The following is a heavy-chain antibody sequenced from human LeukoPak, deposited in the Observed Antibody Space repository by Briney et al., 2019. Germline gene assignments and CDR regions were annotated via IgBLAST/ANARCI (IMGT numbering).Heavy chain of an antibody. D-gene: IGHD3-22*01. CDR1: GFTFSSYE. V-gene: IGHV3-48*02. CDR3: ARAAYYYDSSGYYGGWFDP. J-gene: IGHJ5*02. Sequence: GGSLRLSCAASGFTFSSYEMNWVRQAPGKGLEWVSYISSSSSTIYYADSVKGRFTISRDNAKNSLYLQMNSLRDEDTAVYYCARAAYYYDSSGYYGGWFDPWGQGTLVTVSS. CDR2: ISSSSSTI.